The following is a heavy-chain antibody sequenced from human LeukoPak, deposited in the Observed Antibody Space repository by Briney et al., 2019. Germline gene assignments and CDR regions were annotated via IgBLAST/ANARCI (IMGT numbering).Heavy chain of an antibody. Sequence: GALRLSCAASGFTFSSYAMHWVRQAPGKGLEGVAVISYDGSNKYYADSVKGRFTISRDNSKNTLYLQMNSLRAEDTAVYYCATEYSSGWYVSYYYYGMDVWGQGTTVTVSS. CDR3: ATEYSSGWYVSYYYYGMDV. CDR2: ISYDGSNK. D-gene: IGHD6-19*01. V-gene: IGHV3-30-3*01. CDR1: GFTFSSYA. J-gene: IGHJ6*02.